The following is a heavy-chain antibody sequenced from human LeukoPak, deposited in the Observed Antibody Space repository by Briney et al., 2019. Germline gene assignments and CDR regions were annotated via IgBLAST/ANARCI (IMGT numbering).Heavy chain of an antibody. CDR2: IYYSGST. J-gene: IGHJ4*02. CDR3: ARSLVGSITGKKRWGAHYFDY. V-gene: IGHV4-39*07. CDR1: GGSISSSSYY. Sequence: PSETLSLTCTVSGGSISSSSYYWGWIRQPPGKGLEWIGSIYYSGSTYYNPSLKSRVTISVDTSKNQFSLKLSSVTAADTAVYYCARSLVGSITGKKRWGAHYFDYWGQGTLVTVSS. D-gene: IGHD1-20*01.